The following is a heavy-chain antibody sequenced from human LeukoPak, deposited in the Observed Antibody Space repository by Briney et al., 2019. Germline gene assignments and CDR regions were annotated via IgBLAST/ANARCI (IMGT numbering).Heavy chain of an antibody. CDR1: GYSFTSDY. D-gene: IGHD1-26*01. Sequence: ASVKVSCRASGYSFTSDYIHWVRQAPGQGLEWMGIINPSGGSTTFAQKFQGRVTVTRDTSTNTVSMELNSLRSEDTAVYYCATSSGSNGGYFDYWGQGTLVTVSS. CDR2: INPSGGST. J-gene: IGHJ4*02. CDR3: ATSSGSNGGYFDY. V-gene: IGHV1-46*01.